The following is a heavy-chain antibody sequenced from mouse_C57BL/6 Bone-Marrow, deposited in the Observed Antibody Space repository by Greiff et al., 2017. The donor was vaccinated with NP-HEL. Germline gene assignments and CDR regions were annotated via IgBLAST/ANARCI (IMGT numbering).Heavy chain of an antibody. CDR3: ARGGGDY. Sequence: VQLQQSGAELVKPGASVKLSCKASGYTFTSYWMQWVKQRPGQGLEWIGEIDPSDSYTNYNQKFKGKATLTVDTSSSTAYMQLSSLTSEDSAVYYCARGGGDYWGQGTTLTVSS. V-gene: IGHV1-50*01. J-gene: IGHJ2*01. CDR2: IDPSDSYT. CDR1: GYTFTSYW.